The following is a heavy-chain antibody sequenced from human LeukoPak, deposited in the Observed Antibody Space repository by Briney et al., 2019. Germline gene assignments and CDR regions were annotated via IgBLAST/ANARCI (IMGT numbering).Heavy chain of an antibody. Sequence: PGGSLRLSCAASGFTFSSYAMSWVRQAPGKGLEWVSAISGSGGSTYYADSVKGRFTISRDNSKNTLYLQMNSLRAEDTAVYYCAKSSRYGDDRLYNWFDPWGQGTLVTVSS. D-gene: IGHD4-17*01. CDR2: ISGSGGST. J-gene: IGHJ5*02. CDR1: GFTFSSYA. V-gene: IGHV3-23*01. CDR3: AKSSRYGDDRLYNWFDP.